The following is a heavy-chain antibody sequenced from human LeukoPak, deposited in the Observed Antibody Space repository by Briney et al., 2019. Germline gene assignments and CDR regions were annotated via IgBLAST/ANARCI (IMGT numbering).Heavy chain of an antibody. CDR3: AKDQGGYSYDGFDY. Sequence: GGSLRLSCAASGFTFSSSAMSWVRQAPGKGLEWVSATSNNGGYTYYADSVQGRFTISRDNSKNTLYLQMNSLRAEDTAVYYCAKDQGGYSYDGFDYWGQGTLVTVSS. V-gene: IGHV3-23*01. CDR1: GFTFSSSA. CDR2: TSNNGGYT. D-gene: IGHD5-18*01. J-gene: IGHJ4*02.